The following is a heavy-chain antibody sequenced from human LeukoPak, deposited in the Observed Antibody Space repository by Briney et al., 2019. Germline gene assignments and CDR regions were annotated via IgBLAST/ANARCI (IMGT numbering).Heavy chain of an antibody. CDR3: ATYYCSSVCRFDN. J-gene: IGHJ4*02. CDR1: GGSMSSYY. D-gene: IGHD2-2*01. CDR2: IYSSGST. Sequence: SETLSLTCTVSGGSMSSYYWSWIRQPAGNGLEWIGRIYSSGSTNYNPSLKSRVTMSVDTSKNQFSLKLSSVTAADTAMYYCATYYCSSVCRFDNWGQGTLVTVSS. V-gene: IGHV4-4*07.